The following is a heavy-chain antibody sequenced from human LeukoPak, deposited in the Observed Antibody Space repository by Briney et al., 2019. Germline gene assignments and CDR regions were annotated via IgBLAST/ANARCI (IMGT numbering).Heavy chain of an antibody. J-gene: IGHJ4*02. CDR1: GFTFSTYS. D-gene: IGHD2-2*01. V-gene: IGHV3-21*01. CDR3: ARDSPSSTSWGY. CDR2: ISPDSNYK. Sequence: GGSLRLSCAASGFTFSTYSMNWLRLAPGKGLEWVSSISPDSNYKYYVDSVKGRFTISRDNAKSSLYLQMNSLRAEDTAVYYCARDSPSSTSWGYWGQGTLVTVSS.